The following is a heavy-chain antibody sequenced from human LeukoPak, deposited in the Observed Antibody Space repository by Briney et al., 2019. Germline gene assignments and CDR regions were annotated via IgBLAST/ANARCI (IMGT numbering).Heavy chain of an antibody. Sequence: SETLSLTCTVSGGSISSYYWSWIRQPPGKGLEWIGYIYYSGSTNFNPSLKSRVTISVDTSKNQFSLKLSSVTAADTAVYYCARRAFYYDSSGIYSFDYWGQGTLVTVSS. CDR3: ARRAFYYDSSGIYSFDY. CDR2: IYYSGST. D-gene: IGHD3-22*01. CDR1: GGSISSYY. V-gene: IGHV4-59*01. J-gene: IGHJ4*02.